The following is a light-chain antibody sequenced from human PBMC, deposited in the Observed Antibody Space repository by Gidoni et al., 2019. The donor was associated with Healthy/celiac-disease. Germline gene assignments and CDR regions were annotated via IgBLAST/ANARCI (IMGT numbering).Light chain of an antibody. Sequence: QSVLTQPPSVSGAPGQRVTISCTGSSSNIGAGYDVHWYQQLPGTAPKLLIYGNSNRPSGVPDRFSGCKSGTSASLAITGLQAEDVADYYCQSYDSSLRGVFGGGTKLTVL. J-gene: IGLJ3*02. V-gene: IGLV1-40*01. CDR2: GNS. CDR1: SSNIGAGYD. CDR3: QSYDSSLRGV.